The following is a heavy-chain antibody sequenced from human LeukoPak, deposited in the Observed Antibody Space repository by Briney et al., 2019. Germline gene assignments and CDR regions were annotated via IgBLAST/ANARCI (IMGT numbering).Heavy chain of an antibody. CDR1: GGTFSSYA. D-gene: IGHD6-13*01. J-gene: IGHJ4*02. CDR3: ARGPQMYSSSWDNDY. V-gene: IGHV1-2*02. Sequence: GASVKVSCKASGGTFSSYAISWVRQAPGQGLEWMGWINPNSGGTNYAQKFQGRVTMTRDTSISTAYMELSRLRSDDTAVYYCARGPQMYSSSWDNDYWGQGTLVTVSS. CDR2: INPNSGGT.